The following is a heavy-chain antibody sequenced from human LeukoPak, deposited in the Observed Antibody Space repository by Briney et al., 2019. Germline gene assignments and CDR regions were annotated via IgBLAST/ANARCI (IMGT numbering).Heavy chain of an antibody. CDR1: GGSISSGGYY. V-gene: IGHV4-39*01. D-gene: IGHD3-3*01. CDR2: IYYSGST. Sequence: PSETLSLTCTVSGGSISSGGYYWSWIRQPPGKGLEWIGSIYYSGSTYYNPSLKSRVTISVDTSKNQFSLKLSSVTAADTAVYYCATYYDFWSGYYRRAFDYWGQGTLVTVSS. CDR3: ATYYDFWSGYYRRAFDY. J-gene: IGHJ4*02.